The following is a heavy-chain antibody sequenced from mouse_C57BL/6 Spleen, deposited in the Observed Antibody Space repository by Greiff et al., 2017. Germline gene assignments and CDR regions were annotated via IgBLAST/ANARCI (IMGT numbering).Heavy chain of an antibody. CDR3: AREEDYYGKEY. D-gene: IGHD2-1*01. V-gene: IGHV1-80*01. CDR2: IYPGDGDT. CDR1: GYAFSSYW. Sequence: QVQLQQSGAELVKPGASVKISCKASGYAFSSYWMNWVKQRPGKGLEWIGQIYPGDGDTNYNGKFKGKATLTADKSTSTAYMQLSSLTSEDAAVYFCAREEDYYGKEYWGQGTTLTVSS. J-gene: IGHJ2*01.